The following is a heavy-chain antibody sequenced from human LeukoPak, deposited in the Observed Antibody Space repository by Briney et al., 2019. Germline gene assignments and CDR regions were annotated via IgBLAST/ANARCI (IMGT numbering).Heavy chain of an antibody. J-gene: IGHJ4*02. CDR3: ARRYSGYDSGGYYFDY. CDR1: GYSFTSYW. Sequence: GESLKISCKGSGYSFTSYWIGRVRQMPGKGLEWMGIIYPGDSDTRYSPSFQGQVTISADKSISTAYLQWSSLKASDTAMYYCARRYSGYDSGGYYFDYWGQGTLVTVSS. V-gene: IGHV5-51*01. D-gene: IGHD5-12*01. CDR2: IYPGDSDT.